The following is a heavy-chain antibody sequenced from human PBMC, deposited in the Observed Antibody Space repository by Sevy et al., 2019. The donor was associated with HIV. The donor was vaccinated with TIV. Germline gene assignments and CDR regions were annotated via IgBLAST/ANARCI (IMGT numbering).Heavy chain of an antibody. J-gene: IGHJ6*02. CDR3: AGGDGSGVSCYYYYYGMDV. CDR2: IRYDGSNK. CDR1: GFTFSSYG. V-gene: IGHV3-30*02. D-gene: IGHD2-15*01. Sequence: GGSLRLSCAASGFTFSSYGMHWVRQAPGKGLEWVAFIRYDGSNKYYADSVKGRFTISRDNSKNTLYLQMNSLRAEDTAVYYCAGGDGSGVSCYYYYYGMDVWGQGTTVTVSS.